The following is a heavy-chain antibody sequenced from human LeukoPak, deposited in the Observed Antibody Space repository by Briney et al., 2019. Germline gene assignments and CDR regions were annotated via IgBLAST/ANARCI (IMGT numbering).Heavy chain of an antibody. J-gene: IGHJ3*02. D-gene: IGHD3-16*02. CDR3: ARTYYDYVWGSYRLPRAFDI. CDR1: GGSFSGYY. V-gene: IGHV4-34*01. CDR2: INHSGST. Sequence: SETLSLTCAIYGGSFSGYYWTCIRQSPGKGLEWIGEINHSGSTNYNPSLKSRVTMSVETSKKQFSLKLSSVTAADTAVYYCARTYYDYVWGSYRLPRAFDIWGQGTMVTVSS.